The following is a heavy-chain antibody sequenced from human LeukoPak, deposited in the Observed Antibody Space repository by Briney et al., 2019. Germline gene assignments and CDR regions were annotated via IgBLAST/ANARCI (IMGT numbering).Heavy chain of an antibody. CDR1: GFTFRSYW. V-gene: IGHV3-74*01. J-gene: IGHJ4*02. CDR2: INSDGGST. CDR3: ALGGFDY. Sequence: HAGGSLRLSCVASGFTFRSYWMHWVRQAPGKGLVWASRINSDGGSTSYADSVKGRFTISRDNAKNTLYLQMNSLRAEDTAVYYCALGGFDYWGQGTLVTVSS.